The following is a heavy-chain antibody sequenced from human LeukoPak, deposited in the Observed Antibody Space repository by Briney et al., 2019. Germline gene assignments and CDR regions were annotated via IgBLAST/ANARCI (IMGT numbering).Heavy chain of an antibody. Sequence: GASLKISCKGSGYNFTSYWIDWVRQMPGKGLEWMGVIYPGDSGTRYSPSFQGQVTISADKSISTAYLQWSSLKASDTAMYYCARHRDGYSPFDYWGQGTLVTVSS. CDR1: GYNFTSYW. V-gene: IGHV5-51*01. D-gene: IGHD5-24*01. J-gene: IGHJ4*02. CDR3: ARHRDGYSPFDY. CDR2: IYPGDSGT.